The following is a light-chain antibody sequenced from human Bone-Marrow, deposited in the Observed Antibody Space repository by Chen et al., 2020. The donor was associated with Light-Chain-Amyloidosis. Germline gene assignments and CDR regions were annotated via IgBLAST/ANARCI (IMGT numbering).Light chain of an antibody. CDR1: SSDVGGYNY. CDR3: NSYTSSSAYFV. J-gene: IGLJ1*01. V-gene: IGLV2-14*03. Sequence: SALTQPAPVSGSPGQSINISCTGTSSDVGGYNYVSWYQQHPGQAPKLMIYNVNYRPSGVSSRFSGSKSDNTASLTISGLQAEDEADYFCNSYTSSSAYFVFGTGTKVTVL. CDR2: NVN.